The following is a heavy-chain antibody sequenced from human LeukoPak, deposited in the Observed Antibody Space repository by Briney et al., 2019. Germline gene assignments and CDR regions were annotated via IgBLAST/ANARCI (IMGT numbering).Heavy chain of an antibody. CDR1: GYSFTNYW. D-gene: IGHD5-12*01. J-gene: IGHJ4*02. Sequence: GESLKISCKGSGYSFTNYWIGWVRQMPGKGLEWMGIIYPGDSDTRYSPSFQGQVTISVDKSITTAYLQWSGLKASDTAMYYCARGIVATYFDYWGQGTLVTVSS. V-gene: IGHV5-51*01. CDR2: IYPGDSDT. CDR3: ARGIVATYFDY.